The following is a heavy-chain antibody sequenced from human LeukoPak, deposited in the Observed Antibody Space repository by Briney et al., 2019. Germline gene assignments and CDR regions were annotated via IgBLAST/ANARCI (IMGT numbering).Heavy chain of an antibody. J-gene: IGHJ5*02. CDR3: ARDLAVAGWFDP. D-gene: IGHD6-19*01. CDR1: GGSISSYY. CDR2: IYYSGST. V-gene: IGHV4-59*01. Sequence: SETLSLTCTVSGGSISSYYWSWIRQPPGKGLEWIGYIYYSGSTNYNPSLKSRVTISVDTSKNQFSLKLSSVTAADTAVYYCARDLAVAGWFDPWGQGTLVTVSS.